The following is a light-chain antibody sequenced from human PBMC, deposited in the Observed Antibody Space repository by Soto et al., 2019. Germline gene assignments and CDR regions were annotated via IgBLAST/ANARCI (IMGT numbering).Light chain of an antibody. CDR1: SSHNGSNT. CDR3: AAWDDSLNGRYV. Sequence: QSVLTQPPSASGTPGQRIIISCSGSSSHNGSNTVNWYQQLPGTAPKLLIYSNNQRPSGVPDRFSGSKSGTSASLAISGLQSEDEADYYCAAWDDSLNGRYVFGTGTKLTVL. J-gene: IGLJ1*01. V-gene: IGLV1-44*01. CDR2: SNN.